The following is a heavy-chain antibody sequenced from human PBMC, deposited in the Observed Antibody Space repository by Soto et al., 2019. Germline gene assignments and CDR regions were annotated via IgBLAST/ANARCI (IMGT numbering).Heavy chain of an antibody. J-gene: IGHJ4*02. CDR2: ISGDGVTT. CDR3: ARDYYGLLTGYYTDY. Sequence: EVQLVESGGDLVQRGGSLRLSCAASGFPFSSYWMHWVRHSPGKGLDWVARISGDGVTTYYADSVTGRFTFSRENAKNTLSQLISGLSADDTAVYYCARDYYGLLTGYYTDYWGQGTLVSVSS. D-gene: IGHD3-9*01. CDR1: GFPFSSYW. V-gene: IGHV3-74*01.